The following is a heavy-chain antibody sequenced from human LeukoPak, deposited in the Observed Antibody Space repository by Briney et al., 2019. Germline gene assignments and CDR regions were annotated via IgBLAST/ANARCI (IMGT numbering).Heavy chain of an antibody. J-gene: IGHJ3*02. CDR3: ARVYVWELPPYDAFDI. CDR2: IYTSGST. Sequence: PSQTLSLTCTVSGGSISSGSYYWSWIRQPAGKGLEWIGRIYTSGSTNYNPSLKSRVTISVDTSKNQFSLKLSSVTAADTAVYYCARVYVWELPPYDAFDIWGQGTMVTVSS. V-gene: IGHV4-61*02. D-gene: IGHD1-26*01. CDR1: GGSISSGSYY.